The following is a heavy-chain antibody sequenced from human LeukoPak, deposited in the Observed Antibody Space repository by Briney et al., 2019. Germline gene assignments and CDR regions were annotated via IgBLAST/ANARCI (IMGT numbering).Heavy chain of an antibody. Sequence: GGSLRLSCAASGFTFDDYGMSWVRQAPGKGLGWVSGINWNGGGTGYADSVKGRFTISRDNAKDSLYLQMNSLRAEDTALYYCARGGYGDYGPTPGDGSYYYYYYMDVWGKGTTVTVSS. CDR1: GFTFDDYG. V-gene: IGHV3-20*04. J-gene: IGHJ6*03. CDR2: INWNGGGT. CDR3: ARGGYGDYGPTPGDGSYYYYYYMDV. D-gene: IGHD4-17*01.